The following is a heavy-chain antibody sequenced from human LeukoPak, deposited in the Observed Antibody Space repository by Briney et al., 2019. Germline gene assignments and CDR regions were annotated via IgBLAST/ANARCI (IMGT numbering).Heavy chain of an antibody. J-gene: IGHJ4*02. CDR1: GYTFTSYG. V-gene: IGHV1-18*01. Sequence: ASVKVSCKASGYTFTSYGISWVRQAPGQGLEWMGWISAYNGNTNYAQKLQGRVTMTTDTSTSTAYMELRSLRSDDTAVYYCARRVNYYDSRGYADYWGQGTLVTVSS. D-gene: IGHD3-22*01. CDR2: ISAYNGNT. CDR3: ARRVNYYDSRGYADY.